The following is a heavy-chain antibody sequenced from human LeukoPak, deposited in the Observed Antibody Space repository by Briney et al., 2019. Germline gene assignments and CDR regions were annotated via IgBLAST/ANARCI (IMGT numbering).Heavy chain of an antibody. CDR1: GGSISSSSYY. Sequence: SETLSLTCTVSGGSISSSSYYWGWIRQPPGKGLEWIGSIYYSGSTYYNPSLKSRVTISVDTSKNQFSLKMTSVTVADTAVYYCARPSIPSAAASALDIWGQGTMVTVS. J-gene: IGHJ3*02. V-gene: IGHV4-39*07. D-gene: IGHD2-2*01. CDR3: ARPSIPSAAASALDI. CDR2: IYYSGST.